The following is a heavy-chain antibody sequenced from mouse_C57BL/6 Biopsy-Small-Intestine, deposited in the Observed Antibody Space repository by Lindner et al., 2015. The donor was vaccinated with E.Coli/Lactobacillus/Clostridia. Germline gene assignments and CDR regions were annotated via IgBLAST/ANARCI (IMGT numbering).Heavy chain of an antibody. CDR1: EYTFTSYY. CDR2: INPSGGSP. Sequence: SVKVSCKASEYTFTSYYIHWVRQAPGQGLEWMGIINPSGGSPSYAQKFQGRVTLTRDTSTSTVYMELSSLRSEDTAVYYCAGDSYDAFDIWGQGTMVTVSS. CDR3: AGDSYDAFDI. J-gene: IGHJ3*01. V-gene: IGHV1-64*01. D-gene: IGHD1-1*01.